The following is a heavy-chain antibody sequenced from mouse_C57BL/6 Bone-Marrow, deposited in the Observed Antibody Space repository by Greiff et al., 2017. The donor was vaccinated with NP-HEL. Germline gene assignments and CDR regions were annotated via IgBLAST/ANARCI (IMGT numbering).Heavy chain of an antibody. CDR1: GFTFSDYY. CDR3: ARQGAVDY. Sequence: EVKLVESGGGLVQPGGSLKLSCAASGFTFSDYYMYWVRQTPEKRLEWVAYISNGGGSTYYPDTVKGRFTISRDNAKNTLYLQMSRLKSEDTAMYYCARQGAVDYWGQGTTLTVSS. J-gene: IGHJ2*01. CDR2: ISNGGGST. V-gene: IGHV5-12*01.